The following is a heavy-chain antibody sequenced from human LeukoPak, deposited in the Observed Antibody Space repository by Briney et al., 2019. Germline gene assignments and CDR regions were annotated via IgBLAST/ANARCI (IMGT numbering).Heavy chain of an antibody. V-gene: IGHV3-30-3*01. Sequence: GGSLRLSCAASGFTFSSYAMHWVRQAPGKGLEWVAVISYDGSNKYYADSVKGRFTISRDNSKNTLYLQMNSLRAEDTAVYYCARVPHIVGAAQLDYWGQGTLVTVSS. CDR3: ARVPHIVGAAQLDY. D-gene: IGHD1-26*01. CDR2: ISYDGSNK. J-gene: IGHJ4*02. CDR1: GFTFSSYA.